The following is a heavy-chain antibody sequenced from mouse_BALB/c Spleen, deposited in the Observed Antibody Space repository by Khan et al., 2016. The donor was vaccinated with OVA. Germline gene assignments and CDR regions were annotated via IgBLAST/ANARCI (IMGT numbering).Heavy chain of an antibody. D-gene: IGHD1-2*01. CDR2: ISYSGST. CDR1: GYSITSGYG. Sequence: EVQLQESGPGLVKPSQSLSLTCTVTGYSITSGYGWNWIRQFPGNKLEWMGYISYSGSTYHNPSLKSRIPITRDPYKHQIFHQSNSVTTEDTSTYYCARTARIKYWGQGTTLTVSS. V-gene: IGHV3-2*02. CDR3: ARTARIKY. J-gene: IGHJ2*01.